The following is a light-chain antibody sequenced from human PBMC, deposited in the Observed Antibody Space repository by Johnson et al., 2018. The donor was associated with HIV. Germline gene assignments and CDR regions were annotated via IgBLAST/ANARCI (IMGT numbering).Light chain of an antibody. CDR1: SSNIGNNY. Sequence: SVLTQPPSVSAAPGQKVTISCSGSSSNIGNNYVSWYKQFPGTAPKLLMYENNKRPSGIPDRFSGSKSGTSATLGITGLQTGDEADYYCGTWDSSLSAYVFGTGTKVTGL. CDR3: GTWDSSLSAYV. CDR2: ENN. V-gene: IGLV1-51*02. J-gene: IGLJ1*01.